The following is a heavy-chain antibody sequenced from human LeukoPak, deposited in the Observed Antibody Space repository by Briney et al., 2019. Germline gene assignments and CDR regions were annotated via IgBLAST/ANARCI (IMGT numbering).Heavy chain of an antibody. CDR1: GYTFSIYG. CDR3: ARDVMGYYYMDV. J-gene: IGHJ6*03. CDR2: ISAYNGNT. D-gene: IGHD2-8*01. V-gene: IGHV1-18*01. Sequence: ASVKVSCKASGYTFSIYGFSWVRQAPGQGLEWMGWISAYNGNTNYAQKLQGRVTMTTDTSTSTAYMELRSLRSDDTAVYYCARDVMGYYYMDVWGKGTTVTVSS.